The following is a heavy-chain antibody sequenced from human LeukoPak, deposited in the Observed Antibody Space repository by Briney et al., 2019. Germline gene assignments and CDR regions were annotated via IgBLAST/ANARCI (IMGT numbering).Heavy chain of an antibody. J-gene: IGHJ4*02. CDR1: GGSISSGDYY. CDR2: IYYSGST. D-gene: IGHD3-9*01. V-gene: IGHV4-30-4*01. CDR3: ARSKTYYDILTGYAYPFDY. Sequence: PSQTLSLTCTVSGGSISSGDYYWSWIRQPPGKGLEWIGYIYYSGSTYYNPSLKSRVTISVDTSKNQFSLKLSSVTAADTAVYYCARSKTYYDILTGYAYPFDYWGQVTLVTVSS.